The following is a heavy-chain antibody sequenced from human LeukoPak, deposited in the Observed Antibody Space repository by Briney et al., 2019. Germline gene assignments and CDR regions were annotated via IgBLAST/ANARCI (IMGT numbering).Heavy chain of an antibody. CDR1: GFTFSSYG. J-gene: IGHJ4*02. CDR3: AKSGIEAAGSLVYFDY. V-gene: IGHV3-30*18. Sequence: GGSLRLSCAASGFTFSSYGMHWVRQAPGKWLECVAIISYDGSNKYYTDSVKGRFTISRDNSKNTLYLQMNSLRAEDTAVYYCAKSGIEAAGSLVYFDYWGQGTLVTASS. D-gene: IGHD6-13*01. CDR2: ISYDGSNK.